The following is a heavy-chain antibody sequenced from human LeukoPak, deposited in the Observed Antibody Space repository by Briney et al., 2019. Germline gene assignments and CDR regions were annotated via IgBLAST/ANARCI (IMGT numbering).Heavy chain of an antibody. CDR1: GGSISSYY. V-gene: IGHV4-59*08. CDR3: ARGRRGYYDSSGYLLADAFDI. CDR2: IYYSGST. D-gene: IGHD3-22*01. Sequence: PSETLSLTCTVSGGSISSYYWSWIRQPPGKGLEWIGYIYYSGSTNYNPSLKSRVTISVDTSKNQFSLKLSSVTAADTAVYYCARGRRGYYDSSGYLLADAFDIWGQGTMVTVSS. J-gene: IGHJ3*02.